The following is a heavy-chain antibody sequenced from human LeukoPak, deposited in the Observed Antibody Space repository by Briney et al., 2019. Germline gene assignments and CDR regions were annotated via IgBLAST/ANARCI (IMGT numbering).Heavy chain of an antibody. Sequence: SETLSLTCTVSGGSISSGDYYWSWIRQPPGKGLEWIGYIYYSGSTYYNPSLKSRVTISVDTSKNQFSLKLSSVTAADTAVYYCARDIPVGSSWYFDYWGQGTLVTVSS. V-gene: IGHV4-30-4*02. CDR1: GGSISSGDYY. CDR3: ARDIPVGSSWYFDY. CDR2: IYYSGST. J-gene: IGHJ4*02. D-gene: IGHD6-13*01.